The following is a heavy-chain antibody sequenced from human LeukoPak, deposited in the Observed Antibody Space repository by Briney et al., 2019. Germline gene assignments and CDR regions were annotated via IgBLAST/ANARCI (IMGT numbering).Heavy chain of an antibody. D-gene: IGHD2-21*02. Sequence: GGSLRLSCAASGFTFSNAWMSWVRQAPGKGLEWVGRIKSKSDGGTTDYAEPVKGRFTISRDDSKNTAFLQMNSLKTEDTAVYYCSRHEALPGDYWGQGTQVTVSS. CDR1: GFTFSNAW. CDR2: IKSKSDGGTT. CDR3: SRHEALPGDY. J-gene: IGHJ4*02. V-gene: IGHV3-15*01.